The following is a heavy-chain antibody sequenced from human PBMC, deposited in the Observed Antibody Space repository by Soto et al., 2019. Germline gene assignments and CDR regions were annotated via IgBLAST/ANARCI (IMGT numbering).Heavy chain of an antibody. CDR2: IGPESGAT. J-gene: IGHJ4*02. CDR1: GYTFAGHY. Sequence: GASVKVSCKASGYTFAGHYIHWVRQAPEQGPEWMGEIGPESGATRYAQKFQGRVTMTMDMSITTVYMELSNLSPDDTAVYYCGRGRSGQIVVFYWGQGPRSPSPQ. V-gene: IGHV1-2*02. D-gene: IGHD5-12*01. CDR3: GRGRSGQIVVFY.